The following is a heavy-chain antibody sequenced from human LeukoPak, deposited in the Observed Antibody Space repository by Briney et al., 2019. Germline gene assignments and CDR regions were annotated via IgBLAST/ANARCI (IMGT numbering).Heavy chain of an antibody. CDR3: AKELERTLPEY. V-gene: IGHV3-23*01. CDR2: IRGSGGTT. Sequence: GGSLRLSFAASGFTFSRYALTGVRQAPGRGREWVTVIRGSGGTTDYADSVKGQSTISRDSSKNTMYLQMKSLRAKDTAVYYCAKELERTLPEYWGQGTLVTVSS. CDR1: GFTFSRYA. J-gene: IGHJ4*02. D-gene: IGHD1-1*01.